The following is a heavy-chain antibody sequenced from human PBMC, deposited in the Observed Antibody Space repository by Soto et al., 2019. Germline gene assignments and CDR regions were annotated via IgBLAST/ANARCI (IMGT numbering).Heavy chain of an antibody. D-gene: IGHD5-12*01. Sequence: QVQLVQSGAEVKKPGASVKVSCKASGYTFSSYAMHWVRQAPGQRLEWMGWINAGNGNTKYSQKFQGRVTITRDTSASTAYMELSSLRSEDTAVYYCASRQWLRYDREGDAFDIWGQGTMVTVSS. V-gene: IGHV1-3*01. CDR1: GYTFSSYA. J-gene: IGHJ3*02. CDR2: INAGNGNT. CDR3: ASRQWLRYDREGDAFDI.